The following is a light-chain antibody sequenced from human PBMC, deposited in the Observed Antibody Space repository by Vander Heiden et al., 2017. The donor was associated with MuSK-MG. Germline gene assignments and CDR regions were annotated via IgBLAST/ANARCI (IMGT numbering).Light chain of an antibody. CDR2: KVS. Sequence: DVVLTQSPLSLPVTLGQPASISCRSSQGLVNSDGNTHLGWFQQRPGQSPRRLIYKVSNRDSGVPDRFSGSGSGTDFTLKISRVEAEDVGVYYCVQGTHWPRTFGQGTKVXIK. V-gene: IGKV2-30*01. CDR3: VQGTHWPRT. J-gene: IGKJ1*01. CDR1: QGLVNSDGNTH.